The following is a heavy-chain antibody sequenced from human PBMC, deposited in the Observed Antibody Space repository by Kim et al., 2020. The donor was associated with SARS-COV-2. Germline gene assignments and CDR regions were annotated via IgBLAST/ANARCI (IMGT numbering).Heavy chain of an antibody. D-gene: IGHD6-13*01. CDR3: ATSPSIVAASWFDP. Sequence: AQKFQGKVTKNKDTSTATAYMELSSLRTEDTAVYYCATSPSIVAASWFDPWGQGTLVTVSS. J-gene: IGHJ5*02. V-gene: IGHV1-24*01.